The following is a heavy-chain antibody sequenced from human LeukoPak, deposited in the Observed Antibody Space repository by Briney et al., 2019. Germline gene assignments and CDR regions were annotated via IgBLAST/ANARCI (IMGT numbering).Heavy chain of an antibody. J-gene: IGHJ5*02. CDR2: FDPEDGET. CDR3: ATGYSPPPFIVGATGLLGEWFDP. Sequence: ASVKVSCKASGYSFTNYDINWVRQATGQGLEWMGGFDPEDGETIYAQKFQGRVTMTEDTSTDTAYMELSSLRSEDTAVYYCATGYSPPPFIVGATGLLGEWFDPWGQGTLVTVSS. V-gene: IGHV1-24*01. CDR1: GYSFTNYD. D-gene: IGHD1-26*01.